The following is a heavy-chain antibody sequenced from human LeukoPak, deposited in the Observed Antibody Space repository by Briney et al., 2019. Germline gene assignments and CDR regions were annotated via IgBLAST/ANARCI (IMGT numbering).Heavy chain of an antibody. CDR2: MNPNSGNT. J-gene: IGHJ4*02. CDR3: ARTCSGTGCSDFDY. CDR1: GYTFTSYD. D-gene: IGHD2-2*01. Sequence: ASVKVSCKASGYTFTSYDINWVRQATGQGLEWMGWMNPNSGNTGYAQKFQGRVTMTRDTSISTAYMELSSLRSEDTAVYYCARTCSGTGCSDFDYWGQGTLVTVSS. V-gene: IGHV1-8*01.